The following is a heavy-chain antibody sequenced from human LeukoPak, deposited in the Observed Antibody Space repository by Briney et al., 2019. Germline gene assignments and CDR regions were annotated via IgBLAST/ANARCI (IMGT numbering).Heavy chain of an antibody. J-gene: IGHJ4*02. CDR1: GFNFGIYG. Sequence: GGSLRLSCTASGFNFGIYGMHWVRQAPGKGLEWVAVMWDDGTNEYYVESVKGRSTISRDNGKRTLYLQMNSLRVEDTAVYYCARDWGYCSSTSCYHLSDYWGQGTLVTVSS. D-gene: IGHD2-2*01. V-gene: IGHV3-33*01. CDR2: MWDDGTNE. CDR3: ARDWGYCSSTSCYHLSDY.